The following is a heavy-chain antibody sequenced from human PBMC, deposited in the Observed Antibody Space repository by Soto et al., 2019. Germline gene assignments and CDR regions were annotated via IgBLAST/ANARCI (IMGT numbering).Heavy chain of an antibody. CDR2: IIPILGIA. CDR1: GGTFSSYT. D-gene: IGHD1-1*01. CDR3: ARATGTGAFDI. J-gene: IGHJ3*02. V-gene: IGHV1-69*02. Sequence: QVQLVQSGAEVKKPGSSVKVSCKASGGTFSSYTISWVRQAPGQGLEWMGRIIPILGIANYAQKVQGRVTITADKSTSTAYMKLISRRSEDTAVDYCARATGTGAFDIWGKGKMVTVSS.